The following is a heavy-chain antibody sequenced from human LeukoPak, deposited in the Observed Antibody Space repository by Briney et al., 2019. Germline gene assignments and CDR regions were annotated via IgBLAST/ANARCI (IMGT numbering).Heavy chain of an antibody. D-gene: IGHD2-15*01. Sequence: PSETLSLTCTVSGGSISSHYWSWIRQPPGKGLEWIGYIYYSGSTNYNPSLKSRVTISVDTSKNQFSLKLSSVTAADTAVYYCARAYCSGGSCYYLGFSTDVWGKGTTVTVSS. CDR1: GGSISSHY. J-gene: IGHJ6*04. CDR2: IYYSGST. CDR3: ARAYCSGGSCYYLGFSTDV. V-gene: IGHV4-59*11.